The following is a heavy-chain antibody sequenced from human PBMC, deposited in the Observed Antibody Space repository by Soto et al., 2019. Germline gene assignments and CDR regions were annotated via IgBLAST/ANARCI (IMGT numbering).Heavy chain of an antibody. CDR1: GYRFTSYW. CDR3: ARHRYYYDSSGYFDAFDI. CDR2: IFPSDSDT. J-gene: IGHJ3*02. D-gene: IGHD3-22*01. V-gene: IGHV5-51*01. Sequence: GESLKISCRTSGYRFTSYWIAWVRQMPGKGLEWMGIIFPSDSDTRYSPSFQGQVTISADRSTSTVFLQWASLKASDTAVYYCARHRYYYDSSGYFDAFDIWGQGTMVTVSS.